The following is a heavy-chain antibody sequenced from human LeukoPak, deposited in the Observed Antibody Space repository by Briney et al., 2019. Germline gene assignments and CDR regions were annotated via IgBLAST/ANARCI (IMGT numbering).Heavy chain of an antibody. Sequence: ASQTLSLTCTVSGGSISSGGYYWSWIRQHPGQGLEWIGYIYYSGSTYYNPSLKSRVTISVDTSKNQFSLKLSSVTAADTAVYYCARTYTIFGVVIIRDAFDIWGQGTMVTVSS. CDR2: IYYSGST. CDR3: ARTYTIFGVVIIRDAFDI. J-gene: IGHJ3*02. D-gene: IGHD3-3*01. V-gene: IGHV4-31*03. CDR1: GGSISSGGYY.